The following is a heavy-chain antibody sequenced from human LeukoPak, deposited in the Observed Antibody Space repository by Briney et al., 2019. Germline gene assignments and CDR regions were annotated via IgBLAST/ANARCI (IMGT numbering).Heavy chain of an antibody. CDR3: ARGAGSGADYYYYYCMDV. J-gene: IGHJ6*03. CDR2: ISSSGSTI. D-gene: IGHD1-26*01. CDR1: GFTFSSYE. Sequence: GGSLRLSCAASGFTFSSYEMNWVRQAPGKGLEWVSYISSSGSTIYYADSVKGRYTISRDNAKNSLYLQMNSLRAEDTAVYYCARGAGSGADYYYYYCMDVWGKGTTVTVSS. V-gene: IGHV3-48*03.